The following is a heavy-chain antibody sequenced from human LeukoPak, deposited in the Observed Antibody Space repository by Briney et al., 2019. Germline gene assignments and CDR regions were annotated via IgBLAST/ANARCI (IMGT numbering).Heavy chain of an antibody. CDR3: ARDQSGYPYYFDY. Sequence: GGSLRLSCAASGFTFSSYSMNWVRQAPRKGLEWVSYISSSSSTTYYADSVKGRFTISRDNAKNSLYLQMNSLRDEDTAVYYCARDQSGYPYYFDYWGQGTLVTVSS. V-gene: IGHV3-48*02. CDR2: ISSSSSTT. J-gene: IGHJ4*02. D-gene: IGHD3-9*01. CDR1: GFTFSSYS.